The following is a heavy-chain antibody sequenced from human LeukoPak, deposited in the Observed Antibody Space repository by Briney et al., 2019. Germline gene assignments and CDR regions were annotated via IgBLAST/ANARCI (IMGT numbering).Heavy chain of an antibody. V-gene: IGHV1-46*01. CDR2: INPSGGST. CDR3: ARTCTGITCSDFDY. D-gene: IGHD2-8*02. CDR1: GYTFTSYY. J-gene: IGHJ4*02. Sequence: HAASVKVSCKASGYTFTSYYMHWVRQAPGQGLEWMGIINPSGGSTSYAQKFQGRVTMTRSTSISTAYMELSSLRSEDTAMYYCARTCTGITCSDFDYWGQGTLVTVSS.